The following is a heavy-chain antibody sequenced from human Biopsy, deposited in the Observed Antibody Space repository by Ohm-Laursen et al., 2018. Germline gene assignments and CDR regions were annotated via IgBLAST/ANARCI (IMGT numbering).Heavy chain of an antibody. D-gene: IGHD5-12*01. Sequence: SDTLSLTCAVSGGSISGYYWSWIRQPPGKGLEWIGEINHRGYTDYNASLKGRVSISVDTSKNQLSLNLTSVTAADTAVYYCARVAGGYAYYYGMDVWGQGTTVIVSS. CDR1: GGSISGYY. V-gene: IGHV4-34*01. CDR2: INHRGYT. CDR3: ARVAGGYAYYYGMDV. J-gene: IGHJ6*02.